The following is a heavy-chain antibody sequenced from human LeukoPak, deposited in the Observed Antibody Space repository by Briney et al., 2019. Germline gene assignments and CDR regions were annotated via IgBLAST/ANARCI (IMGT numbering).Heavy chain of an antibody. CDR2: IYYSGST. CDR1: GGSISSYY. J-gene: IGHJ5*02. D-gene: IGHD2-2*01. Sequence: PSETLSLTCTVSGGSISSYYWSWIRQPPGKGLEWIGYIYYSGSTNYNPSLKSRVTISVDTSKNQFSLKLSSVTAADTAVYYCAREGGYQAWFDPWGQGTLVTVSS. V-gene: IGHV4-59*01. CDR3: AREGGYQAWFDP.